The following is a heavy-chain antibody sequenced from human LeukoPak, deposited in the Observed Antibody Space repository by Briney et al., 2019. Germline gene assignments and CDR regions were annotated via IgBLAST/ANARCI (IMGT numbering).Heavy chain of an antibody. Sequence: GASVKVSCKVSGYTLTELSMHWVRQTPGKGLEWMGGFDPEDGETIYAQKFQGRATMTEDTSTDTAYMELSSLRSEETAVYYCATQRILWELPRHFQHWGQGTLVTVSS. CDR1: GYTLTELS. V-gene: IGHV1-24*01. J-gene: IGHJ1*01. CDR3: ATQRILWELPRHFQH. CDR2: FDPEDGET. D-gene: IGHD1-26*01.